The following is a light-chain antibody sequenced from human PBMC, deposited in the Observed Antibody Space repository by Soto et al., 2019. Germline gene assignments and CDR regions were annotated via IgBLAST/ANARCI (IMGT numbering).Light chain of an antibody. Sequence: DIQMTQSPSSLSASVGDRVTITCRASQSISSYLNWYQQKPGKAPKLLIYAASSLQSGVPSRFGGSGSGTDVTLTISSLQPEDFATYYCQQSYSTPITFGPGTKVDI. CDR1: QSISSY. CDR2: AAS. V-gene: IGKV1-39*01. J-gene: IGKJ3*01. CDR3: QQSYSTPIT.